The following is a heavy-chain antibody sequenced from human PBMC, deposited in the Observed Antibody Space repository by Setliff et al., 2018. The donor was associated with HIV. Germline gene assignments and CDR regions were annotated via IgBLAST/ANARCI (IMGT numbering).Heavy chain of an antibody. D-gene: IGHD3-3*01. Sequence: SETLSLTCTASGGSISGYYWSWIRQPPGKGLEWIGYIYYIGNTNYNPSLKSRLTMSVDTSNRQFSLKLTSVTAADGAVYYCARQVSIPGVAVTPLDYWGQGSLVTVSS. CDR3: ARQVSIPGVAVTPLDY. J-gene: IGHJ4*02. V-gene: IGHV4-59*08. CDR2: IYYIGNT. CDR1: GGSISGYY.